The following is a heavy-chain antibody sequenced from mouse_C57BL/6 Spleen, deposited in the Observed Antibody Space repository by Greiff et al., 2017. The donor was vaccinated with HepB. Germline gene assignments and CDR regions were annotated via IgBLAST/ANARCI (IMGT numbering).Heavy chain of an antibody. Sequence: EVKLMESGAELVRPGASVKLSCTASGFNIKDDYMHWVKQRPEQGLEWIGWIDPENGDTEYASKFQGKATITADTSSNTAYLQLSSLTSEDTAVYYCTTWDSSGYFDYWGQGTTLTVSS. J-gene: IGHJ2*01. V-gene: IGHV14-4*01. D-gene: IGHD3-2*02. CDR1: GFNIKDDY. CDR2: IDPENGDT. CDR3: TTWDSSGYFDY.